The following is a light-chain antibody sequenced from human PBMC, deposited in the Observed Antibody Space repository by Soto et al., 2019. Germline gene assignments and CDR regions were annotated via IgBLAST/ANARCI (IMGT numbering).Light chain of an antibody. V-gene: IGLV1-40*01. CDR2: SNS. J-gene: IGLJ1*01. CDR1: TSNIGAGSD. CDR3: QYYDTSLSGMRVIYV. Sequence: QSVLTQPPSVSGAPGQRVTISCTGTTSNIGAGSDIHWYQQLPGKAPKLLIYSNSHRPSGVPSRFSGSKSGTSASLAITGLQAEDEGDYYCQYYDTSLSGMRVIYVLGSGTKVTV.